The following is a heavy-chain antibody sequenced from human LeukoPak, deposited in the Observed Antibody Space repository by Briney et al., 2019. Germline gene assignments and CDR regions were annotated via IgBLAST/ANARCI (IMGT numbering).Heavy chain of an antibody. Sequence: SQTLSPSCAISGDSVSSNSAIWNWIRQSPQRGLEWLGRAYYRSKWYIEYAASVKSRITINPDTSKNQFSLQLNSVTPEDTAVYYCARGAFGGIKDGMDVWGQGTTVTVSS. CDR1: GDSVSSNSAI. J-gene: IGHJ6*02. V-gene: IGHV6-1*01. CDR2: AYYRSKWYI. D-gene: IGHD3-16*01. CDR3: ARGAFGGIKDGMDV.